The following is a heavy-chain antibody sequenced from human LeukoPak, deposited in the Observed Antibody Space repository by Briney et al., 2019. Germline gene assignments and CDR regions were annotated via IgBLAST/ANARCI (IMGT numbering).Heavy chain of an antibody. D-gene: IGHD6-13*01. V-gene: IGHV1-2*02. CDR3: ARGLPLYELAGPNWFDP. Sequence: ASVTVSCKASGYTFTGYYMHWVRQAPGQGLEWMGWINPNSGGTNYAQKFQGRVTMTRDTSISTAYMELSRLRSDDTAVYYCARGLPLYELAGPNWFDPWGQGTLVTVSS. CDR1: GYTFTGYY. J-gene: IGHJ5*02. CDR2: INPNSGGT.